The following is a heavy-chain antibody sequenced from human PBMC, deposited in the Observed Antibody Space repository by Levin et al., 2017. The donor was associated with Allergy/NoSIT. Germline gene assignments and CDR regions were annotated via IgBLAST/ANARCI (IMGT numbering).Heavy chain of an antibody. CDR3: AKNTGGSCYSPNWFDP. J-gene: IGHJ5*02. CDR1: GFTFSSYA. V-gene: IGHV3-23*01. Sequence: GGSLRLSCAASGFTFSSYAMSWVRQAPGKGLEWVSAISGSGGSTYYADSVKGRFTISRDNSKNTLYLQMNSLRAEDTAVYYCAKNTGGSCYSPNWFDPWGQGTLVTVS. CDR2: ISGSGGST. D-gene: IGHD2-15*01.